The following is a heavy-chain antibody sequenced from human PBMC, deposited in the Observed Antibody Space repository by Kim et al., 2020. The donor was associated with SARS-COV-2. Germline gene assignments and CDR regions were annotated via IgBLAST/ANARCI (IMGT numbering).Heavy chain of an antibody. CDR3: ASSSSSWYKYSDYYYGMDV. Sequence: ASVKVSCKASGYTFTSYGISWVRQAPGQGLEWMGWISAYNGNTNYAQKLQGRVTMTTDTSTSTAYMELRSLRSDDTAVYYCASSSSSWYKYSDYYYGMDVWGQGTTVTVSS. CDR2: ISAYNGNT. J-gene: IGHJ6*02. V-gene: IGHV1-18*01. CDR1: GYTFTSYG. D-gene: IGHD6-13*01.